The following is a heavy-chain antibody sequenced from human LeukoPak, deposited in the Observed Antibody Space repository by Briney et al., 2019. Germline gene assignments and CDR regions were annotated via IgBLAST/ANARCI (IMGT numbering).Heavy chain of an antibody. CDR1: GGSISSYY. CDR2: VYYSGST. CDR3: ARRGLGYYDSSGYYGYAFDI. Sequence: SETLSLTCTVSGGSISSYYWSWIRQLPGKGLEWIGYVYYSGSTNYNPSLKSRVTISVDTSKNQFSLKLSSVTAADTAVYYCARRGLGYYDSSGYYGYAFDIWGQGTMVTVSS. J-gene: IGHJ3*02. V-gene: IGHV4-59*08. D-gene: IGHD3-22*01.